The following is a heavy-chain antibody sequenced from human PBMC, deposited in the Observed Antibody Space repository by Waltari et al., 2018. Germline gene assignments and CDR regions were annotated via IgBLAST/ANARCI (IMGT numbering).Heavy chain of an antibody. Sequence: EVQLVESGGGLVQPGGSLRLSCEASGFTFGRSAMTWVRQVPGKGLEWLSAMRGGGGSTYYADSVQGRFIISRDPSKNTLFLQLNRLRVEDTAVYFCAKTLSDPSVGGLDVWGQGTPVTVSS. CDR1: GFTFGRSA. J-gene: IGHJ6*02. CDR2: MRGGGGST. CDR3: AKTLSDPSVGGLDV. V-gene: IGHV3-23*04. D-gene: IGHD1-26*01.